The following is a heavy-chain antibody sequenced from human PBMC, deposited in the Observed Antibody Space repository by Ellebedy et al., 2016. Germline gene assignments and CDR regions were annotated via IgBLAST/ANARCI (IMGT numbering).Heavy chain of an antibody. CDR3: ARLHTARLKGPVGPASIRSDALDI. CDR2: ISYDGSNK. V-gene: IGHV3-30*03. Sequence: LSLTCAASGFTFSSYGMHWVRQAPGKGLEWVAIISYDGSNKDYADSVKGRFTISRDNSKNTLYLQMNSLKPEDTAVYYCARLHTARLKGPVGPASIRSDALDIWGQGTLVTVSS. CDR1: GFTFSSYG. D-gene: IGHD2-2*01. J-gene: IGHJ3*02.